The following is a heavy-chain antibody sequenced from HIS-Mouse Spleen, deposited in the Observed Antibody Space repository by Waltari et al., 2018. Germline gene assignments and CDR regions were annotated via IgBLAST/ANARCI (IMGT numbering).Heavy chain of an antibody. D-gene: IGHD6-13*01. CDR2: IDYSGST. J-gene: IGHJ2*01. V-gene: IGHV4-39*07. CDR3: AREIPYSSSWYDWYFDL. Sequence: QLQLQESGPGLVKPSETLSLTCTVSGGSISSSSYYWGWIRQPPGKGLEWIGSIDYSGSTYYHPSLKRLFTLSVDPSKNQFSLKLSSVTAADAAVYYCAREIPYSSSWYDWYFDLWGRGTLVTVSS. CDR1: GGSISSSSYY.